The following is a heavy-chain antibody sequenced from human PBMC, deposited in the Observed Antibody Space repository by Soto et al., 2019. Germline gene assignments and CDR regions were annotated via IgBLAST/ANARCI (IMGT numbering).Heavy chain of an antibody. D-gene: IGHD3-10*01. Sequence: GEALKISCKGSGYTFGNSWIAWVRQMPWKGLEWLGNIFPGDSDTKYSPSFQGRVTLSADTSISTAYLHWSSLKASDSAIYFCVRHLRARGVVRDGRLASWGQGTLVTVS. J-gene: IGHJ4*02. V-gene: IGHV5-51*01. CDR3: VRHLRARGVVRDGRLAS. CDR1: GYTFGNSW. CDR2: IFPGDSDT.